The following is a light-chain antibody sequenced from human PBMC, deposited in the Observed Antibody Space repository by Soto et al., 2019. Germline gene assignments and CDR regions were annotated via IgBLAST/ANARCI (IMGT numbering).Light chain of an antibody. CDR1: QSVTSSY. Sequence: EIVLTQSPGTLSLSPGERATLSCGASQSVTSSYLAWYQQKPGQAPRLLIYGASSRATGIPDRFSGSGSGTDFTLTISRLEPEDFAVYYCQKYGSSPPTFGQGTKVEIK. V-gene: IGKV3-20*01. J-gene: IGKJ1*01. CDR3: QKYGSSPPT. CDR2: GAS.